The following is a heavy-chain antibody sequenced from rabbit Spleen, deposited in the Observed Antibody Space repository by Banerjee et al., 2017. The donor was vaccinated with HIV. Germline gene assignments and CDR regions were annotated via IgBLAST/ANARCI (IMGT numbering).Heavy chain of an antibody. V-gene: IGHV1S47*01. CDR1: GFDFSSDA. CDR3: ARDLAAWNSGSYAFNL. CDR2: IYNGDGST. D-gene: IGHD1-1*01. J-gene: IGHJ4*01. Sequence: EESGGGLVQPEGSLTLTCKASGFDFSSDAMCWVRQAPGKRPEWIACIYNGDGSTYYASWVNGRFTISKTSSTTVTLQMTSLTAADTATYFCARDLAAWNSGSYAFNLWGPGTLVTVS.